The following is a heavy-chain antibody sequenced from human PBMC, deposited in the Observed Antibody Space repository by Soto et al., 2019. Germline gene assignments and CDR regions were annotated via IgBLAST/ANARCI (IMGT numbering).Heavy chain of an antibody. CDR1: GFTVGNNY. J-gene: IGHJ4*02. Sequence: EVHLVESGGGLVQPGGSLRLSCAASGFTVGNNYMSWVRQAPGKGLEWVSIIHRGGSTSYADSVKGRFTISRDSSKNILYLQINGPTADDTAVYYCERSANTYGSPFDYWGQGALVTVSS. CDR3: ERSANTYGSPFDY. V-gene: IGHV3-66*01. CDR2: IHRGGST. D-gene: IGHD3-10*01.